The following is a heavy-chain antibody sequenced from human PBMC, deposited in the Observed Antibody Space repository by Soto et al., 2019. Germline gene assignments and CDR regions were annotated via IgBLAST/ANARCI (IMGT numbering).Heavy chain of an antibody. V-gene: IGHV3-21*01. CDR1: GFTFSSYS. CDR2: ISSSSSYI. D-gene: IGHD3-10*01. J-gene: IGHJ6*02. Sequence: EVQLVESGGGLVKPGGSLRLSCAASGFTFSSYSMNWVRQAPGKGLEWVSSISSSSSYIYYADSVKGRFTISRDNAKNSLYLQMSSLRAEDTAVYYCARVGGSGSYLYYGMDVWGQGTTVTVSS. CDR3: ARVGGSGSYLYYGMDV.